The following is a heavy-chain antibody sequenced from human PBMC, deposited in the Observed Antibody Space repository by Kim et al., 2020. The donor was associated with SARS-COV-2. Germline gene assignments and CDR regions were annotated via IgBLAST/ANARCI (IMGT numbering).Heavy chain of an antibody. CDR2: IYYSGST. CDR1: GGSISSYY. Sequence: SETLSLTCTVSGGSISSYYWSWIRQPPGKGLEWIGYIYYSGSTNYTPSLKSGVTISVDTTKNQFSLKLSSVTAADTAVYYWARGGYSSSWCFDPWGQGTLVTVSS. J-gene: IGHJ5*02. D-gene: IGHD6-13*01. V-gene: IGHV4-59*01. CDR3: ARGGYSSSWCFDP.